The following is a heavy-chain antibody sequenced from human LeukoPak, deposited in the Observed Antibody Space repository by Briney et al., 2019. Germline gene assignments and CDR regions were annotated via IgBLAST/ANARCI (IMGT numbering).Heavy chain of an antibody. CDR1: GYTFTSYG. Sequence: ASVKVSCKASGYTFTSYGISWVRQPPGQGLEWMGWISAYNGNTNYPQKLQGRVTMTTDTSTSTAYMELRSLRSDDTAVYYCARDDYGEGVDYWGQGTLVTVSS. D-gene: IGHD4-17*01. CDR3: ARDDYGEGVDY. J-gene: IGHJ4*02. V-gene: IGHV1-18*01. CDR2: ISAYNGNT.